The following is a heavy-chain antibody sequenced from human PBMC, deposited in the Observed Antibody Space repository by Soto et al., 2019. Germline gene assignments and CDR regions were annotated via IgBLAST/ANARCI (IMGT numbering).Heavy chain of an antibody. CDR1: GFTFSSYE. Sequence: EVQLVESGGGLVQPGGSLRLSCAASGFTFSSYEMNWVRQAPGKGLEWVSYISSSGSTIYYADSVKGRFTISRDNAKNSLYLQMNSPSAEATAVYYGARERRFHIPIAVDGVKDYDYWCHGTLVTVSS. CDR2: ISSSGSTI. D-gene: IGHD6-19*01. J-gene: IGHJ4*01. V-gene: IGHV3-48*03. CDR3: ARERRFHIPIAVDGVKDYDY.